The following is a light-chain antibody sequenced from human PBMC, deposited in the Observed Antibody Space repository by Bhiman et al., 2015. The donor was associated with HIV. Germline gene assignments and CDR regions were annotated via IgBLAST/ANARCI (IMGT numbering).Light chain of an antibody. J-gene: IGLJ2*01. V-gene: IGLV1-51*02. Sequence: QSVLTQPPSVSAAPGQKVTISCSGSSSNIGNNYVSWYQQFPGTAPKLLIYENNRQPSGIPDRFSGSKSGTSATLGITGLQTGDEADYYCGTWDSSLSAVVFGGGTKLTVL. CDR2: ENN. CDR3: GTWDSSLSAVV. CDR1: SSNIGNNY.